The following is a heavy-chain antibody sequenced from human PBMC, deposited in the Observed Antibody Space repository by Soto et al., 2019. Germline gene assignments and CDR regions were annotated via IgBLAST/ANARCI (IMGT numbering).Heavy chain of an antibody. CDR1: GFTFSAFP. V-gene: IGHV3-21*01. CDR2: ISSSSSYI. J-gene: IGHJ4*02. Sequence: GGSLRLSCAVSGFTFSAFPMFWVRQAPGKGLEWVSSISSSSSYIYYADSVKGRFTISRDNAKNSLYLQMNSLRAEDTAVYYCARGRVVTYFDYWGQGTLVTVSS. D-gene: IGHD2-21*02. CDR3: ARGRVVTYFDY.